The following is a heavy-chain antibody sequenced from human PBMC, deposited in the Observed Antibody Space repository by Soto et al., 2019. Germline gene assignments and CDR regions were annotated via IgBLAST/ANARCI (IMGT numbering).Heavy chain of an antibody. V-gene: IGHV4-39*01. CDR3: ASQSFSRLRAPFDY. D-gene: IGHD3-3*01. J-gene: IGHJ4*02. CDR1: GVSVNSSSYY. Sequence: SETLSLTCSVSGVSVNSSSYYWGWIRQPPGKGLEWIQSIYNSGSTYFNPSLKSRVTLSIDTSKNQLSLTLKSVTAADTAVYYCASQSFSRLRAPFDYWGQGILGTVSS. CDR2: IYNSGST.